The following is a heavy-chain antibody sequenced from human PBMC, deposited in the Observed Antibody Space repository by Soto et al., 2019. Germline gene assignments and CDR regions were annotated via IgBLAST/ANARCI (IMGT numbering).Heavy chain of an antibody. CDR2: IDSSGNTI. CDR3: ARDGPAADFDH. J-gene: IGHJ4*02. V-gene: IGHV3-48*03. CDR1: GFTFSGYE. Sequence: EVQLVESGGGLAQPGGSPRLSCAASGFTFSGYEMNWVRQAPGKGLEWVSYIDSSGNTIDYADSVKGRFTISRDNAKNSLYLQMNSLRAEDTAIYYCARDGPAADFDHWGQGTQVTVSS. D-gene: IGHD6-13*01.